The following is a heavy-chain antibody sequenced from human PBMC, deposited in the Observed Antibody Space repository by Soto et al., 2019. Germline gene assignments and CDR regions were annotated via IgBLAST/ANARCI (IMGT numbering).Heavy chain of an antibody. V-gene: IGHV1-18*01. Sequence: QVQLVQSGGEVKKPGASVTVSCKASGYTFINYHITWVRQAPGQGLEWMAWINTYNGMTDYAQRFQGRVTMTRDTSTSTAYMDLRNLGSDDTAVYFCAKSPRGEMATDWGQGTLVTVSS. CDR3: AKSPRGEMATD. CDR1: GYTFINYH. D-gene: IGHD5-12*01. J-gene: IGHJ4*02. CDR2: INTYNGMT.